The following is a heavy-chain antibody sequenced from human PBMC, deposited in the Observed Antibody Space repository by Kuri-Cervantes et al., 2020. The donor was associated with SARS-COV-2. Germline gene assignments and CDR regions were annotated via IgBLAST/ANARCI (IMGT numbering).Heavy chain of an antibody. CDR1: GFTFSSYW. CDR2: IKQDGSEK. CDR3: ARGWEYYDFWSGRGGMDV. J-gene: IGHJ6*02. Sequence: GESLKISCAASGFTFSSYWMSWVRQAPGKGLEWVANIKQDGSEKYYVDSVKGRFTISRDNAKNSLYLQMNSLRAEDTAVYYCARGWEYYDFWSGRGGMDVWGQGTTVTVSS. D-gene: IGHD3-3*01. V-gene: IGHV3-7*03.